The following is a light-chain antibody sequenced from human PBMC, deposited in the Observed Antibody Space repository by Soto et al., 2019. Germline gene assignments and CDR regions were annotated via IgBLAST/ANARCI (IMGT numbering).Light chain of an antibody. J-gene: IGKJ4*02. CDR1: QSFSEY. Sequence: EIVMTQSPATLSVSPGERATLSCRASQSFSEYLAWYQQKPGQAPRLLIYGASTRATDIPARFSGSGSGTDFTLTISSLQPEDFATYYCQQSYSTPTFGRGTKVDIK. CDR2: GAS. CDR3: QQSYSTPT. V-gene: IGKV3-15*01.